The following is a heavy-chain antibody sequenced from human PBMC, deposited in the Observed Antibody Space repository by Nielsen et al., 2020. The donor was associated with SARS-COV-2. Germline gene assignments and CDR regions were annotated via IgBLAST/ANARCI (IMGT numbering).Heavy chain of an antibody. CDR2: MSSSGGTI. D-gene: IGHD3-22*01. CDR3: RGWLATFDI. CDR1: GFIISNYG. V-gene: IGHV3-48*03. Sequence: GGSLRLSCAASGFIISNYGMNWVRQAPGKGLEWVSHMSSSGGTIYYADSVKGRFTISRDNAKNSIYLQMNSLRGEDTAVYYCRGWLATFDIWGQGTLVTVSS. J-gene: IGHJ3*02.